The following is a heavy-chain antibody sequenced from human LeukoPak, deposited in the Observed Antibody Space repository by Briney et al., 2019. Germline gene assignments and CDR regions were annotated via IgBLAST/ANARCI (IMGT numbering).Heavy chain of an antibody. CDR1: GCTFRSYW. D-gene: IGHD2-15*01. J-gene: IGHJ4*02. Sequence: GGSLRLSCAASGCTFRSYWMSWVREAPGKGLEWVSGISGSGGSTDYADSVKGRFTISGDNSRNTLYLQMNSLRAEDTAVYYCAKDLWGFVEVAAILDYWGQGTLVTVSS. CDR2: ISGSGGST. V-gene: IGHV3-23*01. CDR3: AKDLWGFVEVAAILDY.